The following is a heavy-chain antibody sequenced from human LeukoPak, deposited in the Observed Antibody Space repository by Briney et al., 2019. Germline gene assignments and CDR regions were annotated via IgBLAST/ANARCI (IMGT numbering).Heavy chain of an antibody. V-gene: IGHV4-39*07. Sequence: SETLSLTCTVSGGSISSSSYYWGWIRQPPGKGLEWIGSIYYSGSTYYNPSLKSRVTISVDTSKNQFSLKLSSVTAADTAVYYCARSTGGSSWYFDYWGQGTLVTVSS. J-gene: IGHJ4*02. D-gene: IGHD6-13*01. CDR2: IYYSGST. CDR1: GGSISSSSYY. CDR3: ARSTGGSSWYFDY.